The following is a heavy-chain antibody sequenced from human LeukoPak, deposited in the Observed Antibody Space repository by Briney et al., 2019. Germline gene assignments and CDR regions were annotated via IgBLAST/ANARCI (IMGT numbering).Heavy chain of an antibody. Sequence: PGRSLRLSCAASGFTFADYAMHWVRQTPAKGLEWVSGISWNSGNIDYADSVKGRFTISRDNAKNTLYLQMNSLRAEDTAVYYCARGGVDVWGKGTTVTISS. CDR3: ARGGVDV. CDR2: ISWNSGNI. V-gene: IGHV3-9*01. CDR1: GFTFADYA. J-gene: IGHJ6*04.